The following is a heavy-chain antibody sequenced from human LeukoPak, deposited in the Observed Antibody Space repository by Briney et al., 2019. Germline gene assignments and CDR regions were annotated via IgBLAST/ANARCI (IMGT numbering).Heavy chain of an antibody. Sequence: SQTLSLTCTVSGGSISSGGYYWSWIRQHPGKGLEWIGYIYYSGSTYYNPSLKSRVTISVDTSKNQFSLKLSSVTAADTAVYYCARVRLIAAAGFDYWGQGTLVTVSS. J-gene: IGHJ4*02. V-gene: IGHV4-31*03. CDR3: ARVRLIAAAGFDY. D-gene: IGHD6-13*01. CDR2: IYYSGST. CDR1: GGSISSGGYY.